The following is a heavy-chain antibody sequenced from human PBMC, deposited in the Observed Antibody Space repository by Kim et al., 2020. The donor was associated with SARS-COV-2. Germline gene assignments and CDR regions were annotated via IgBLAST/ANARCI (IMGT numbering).Heavy chain of an antibody. D-gene: IGHD3-10*01. V-gene: IGHV1-46*01. Sequence: ASVKVSCKASGYSFISYYVHWVRQDPGQGLEWMGVINPSDGGATYAEKFQGRVTMTRDTSTSTLYMELRSLKSEDTAVYYCARDASLVPFDFWGQGTLVT. J-gene: IGHJ4*02. CDR1: GYSFISYY. CDR3: ARDASLVPFDF. CDR2: INPSDGGA.